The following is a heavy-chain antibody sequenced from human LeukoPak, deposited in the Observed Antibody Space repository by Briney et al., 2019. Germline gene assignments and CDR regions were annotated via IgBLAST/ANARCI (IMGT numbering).Heavy chain of an antibody. CDR2: IYYSGST. V-gene: IGHV4-59*08. CDR1: GGSISSYY. D-gene: IGHD2-15*01. J-gene: IGHJ6*02. CDR3: ARSPPTYCSGGSCYYYGMDV. Sequence: SETLSLTCTVSGGSISSYYWSWIRQPPGKGLEWIGYIYYSGSTNYSPSLKSRVTISVDTSKNQFSLKLSSVTAADTAVYYCARSPPTYCSGGSCYYYGMDVWGHGTTVTVSS.